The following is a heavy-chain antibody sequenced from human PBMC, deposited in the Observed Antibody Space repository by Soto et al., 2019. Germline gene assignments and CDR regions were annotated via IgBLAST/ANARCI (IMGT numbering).Heavy chain of an antibody. CDR2: TYYRSKWYN. J-gene: IGHJ3*01. V-gene: IGHV6-1*01. CDR3: AIVDRGASSAFHF. CDR1: GSSVSSNSAA. Sequence: SQTLPRTGALFGSSVSSNSAAWNWIRQSPSRGLEWLGRTYYRSKWYNDYAVSVKSRITINPDTSKNQFSLQLNSVTPEDTAVYYCAIVDRGASSAFHFSCHGTIVT. D-gene: IGHD3-10*01.